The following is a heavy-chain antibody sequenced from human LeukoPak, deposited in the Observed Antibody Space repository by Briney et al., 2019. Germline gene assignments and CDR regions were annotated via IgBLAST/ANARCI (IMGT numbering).Heavy chain of an antibody. J-gene: IGHJ4*01. D-gene: IGHD4-17*01. V-gene: IGHV3-33*03. CDR2: IWHDRSNK. Sequence: GGSLRLSCAASGFNFRTYGTHWVRQPPGKGLEWLAIIWHDRSNKYYGDAVKGRFTISRDNSKNTLYLEINSLRAEDTAVYYCVKDRYGDLENWGQGTLVTVSS. CDR1: GFNFRTYG. CDR3: VKDRYGDLEN.